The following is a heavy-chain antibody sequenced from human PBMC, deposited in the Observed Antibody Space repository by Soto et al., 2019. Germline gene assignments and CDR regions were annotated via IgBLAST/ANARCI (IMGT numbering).Heavy chain of an antibody. CDR2: RYDDAST. D-gene: IGHD3-22*01. CDR3: ARGIYSGPSGYYLDF. V-gene: IGHV4-39*01. Sequence: QLQLQESGPGLVKPAETLSLSCSVSGDSIRNRHYYWAWIRQPPGKGLEWIVSRYDDASTFYNPSLKHRVTISIDTSKKQLSLKVTSVTAADPAVYYCARGIYSGPSGYYLDFWGQGTLGTVSS. CDR1: GDSIRNRHYY. J-gene: IGHJ4*02.